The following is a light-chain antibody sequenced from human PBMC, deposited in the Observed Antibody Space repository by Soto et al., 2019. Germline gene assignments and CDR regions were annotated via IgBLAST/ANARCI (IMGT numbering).Light chain of an antibody. V-gene: IGLV2-14*01. CDR1: SSDIGGYNF. J-gene: IGLJ3*02. Sequence: QSALTQPASVSGSPGQSITISCTGTSSDIGGYNFVSWYQQHPGKAPKVMIYEVRNRPSGVSNRFSGSKSGNTASLTISGLQAEDEGEYYCSSYADNSIRVFGGGTQLTVL. CDR3: SSYADNSIRV. CDR2: EVR.